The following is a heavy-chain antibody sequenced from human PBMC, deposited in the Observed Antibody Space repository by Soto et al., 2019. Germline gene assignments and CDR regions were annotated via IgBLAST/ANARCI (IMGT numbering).Heavy chain of an antibody. CDR2: IYYSGST. CDR3: AGSPDYYDSSGYYEFDY. CDR1: GGSISSYY. J-gene: IGHJ4*02. V-gene: IGHV4-59*01. Sequence: SETLSLTCTVSGGSISSYYWSWIRQPPGKGLEWIGYIYYSGSTNYNPSLKSRVTISVDTSKNQFSLKLSSVTAADTAVYYCAGSPDYYDSSGYYEFDYWGQGTLVTVSS. D-gene: IGHD3-22*01.